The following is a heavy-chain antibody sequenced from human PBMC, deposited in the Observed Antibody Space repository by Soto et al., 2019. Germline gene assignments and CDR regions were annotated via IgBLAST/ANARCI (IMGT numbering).Heavy chain of an antibody. D-gene: IGHD6-19*01. V-gene: IGHV4-59*08. J-gene: IGHJ4*02. Sequence: QVQLQESGPGLVKPSETLSLTCTVSGASISRDHWNWIRQPPGKGLEWIGDYSGSTNYNPSLKSRVPISVDTSKNQFSLKLSSVTAADTAVYFWATYTSGGGGRGYWGQGTLVTVSS. CDR1: GASISRDH. CDR2: YSGST. CDR3: ATYTSGGGGRGY.